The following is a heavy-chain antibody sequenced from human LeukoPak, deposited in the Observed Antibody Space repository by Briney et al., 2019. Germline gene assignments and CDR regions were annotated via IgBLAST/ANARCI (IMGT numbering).Heavy chain of an antibody. D-gene: IGHD5-24*01. CDR2: ISGSGGST. J-gene: IGHJ4*02. CDR3: AKVDREMATIRGGFDY. V-gene: IGHV3-23*01. CDR1: GFTFSSYA. Sequence: GGSLRLSCAASGFTFSSYAMRWVRQAPGKGLEWVSAISGSGGSTYYADSVKGRFTISRDNSKNTLYLQMNSLRAEDTAVYYSAKVDREMATIRGGFDYWGQGTLVTVSS.